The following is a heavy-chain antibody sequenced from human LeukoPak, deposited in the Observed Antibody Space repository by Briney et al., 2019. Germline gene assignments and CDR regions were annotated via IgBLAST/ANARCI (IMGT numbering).Heavy chain of an antibody. J-gene: IGHJ4*02. V-gene: IGHV3-21*01. CDR3: ARGQFRYYDSSGYYGPDY. D-gene: IGHD3-22*01. Sequence: GGSLRLLCAASGFTFSSYSMNWVRQAPGKGLEWVSSISSSSNYIYYADSVKGRFTISRDSAKNSLYLQMNSLRAEDTAVYYCARGQFRYYDSSGYYGPDYWGQGTLVTVSS. CDR1: GFTFSSYS. CDR2: ISSSSNYI.